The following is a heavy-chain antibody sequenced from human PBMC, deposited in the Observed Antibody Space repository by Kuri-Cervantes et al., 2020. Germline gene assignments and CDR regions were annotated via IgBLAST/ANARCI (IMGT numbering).Heavy chain of an antibody. CDR2: INPNSGGT. D-gene: IGHD1-1*01. CDR3: AGDNDAGGDCNC. CDR1: GYTFTGYY. J-gene: IGHJ4*02. Sequence: GGSLRLSCKASGYTFTGYYMHWVRQAPGQGLEWMGWINPNSGGTNYAQKFQGRVTMTRDTSISTAYMELSRLRSDDTAVYYCAGDNDAGGDCNCWGQGTLVTVSS. V-gene: IGHV1-2*02.